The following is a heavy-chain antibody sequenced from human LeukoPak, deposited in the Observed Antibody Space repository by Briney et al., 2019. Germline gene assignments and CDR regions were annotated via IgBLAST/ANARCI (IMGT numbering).Heavy chain of an antibody. CDR3: AAWDDFDY. CDR2: ISGSGGST. D-gene: IGHD1-26*01. CDR1: GVTFSSYA. Sequence: GGSLRLSCAASGVTFSSYAMSWVRQAPGEGLEWVSAISGSGGSTYYADTVKGRLTISRDNSKNTLYLQMNSLRAEDTAVYYCAAWDDFDYWGQGTLVTVSS. V-gene: IGHV3-23*01. J-gene: IGHJ4*02.